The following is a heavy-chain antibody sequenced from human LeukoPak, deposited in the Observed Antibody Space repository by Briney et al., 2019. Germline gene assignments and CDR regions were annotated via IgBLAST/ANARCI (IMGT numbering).Heavy chain of an antibody. J-gene: IGHJ4*02. D-gene: IGHD6-19*01. Sequence: GESLKISCKGSGYSFTSYWIGWVRQMPGKGLEWMGIIYPGDSDTRYSPSFQGQVTISADKSISTAYLQWSSLKASDTAMYYCARQALSLAVAGQPIVYWGQGTLVTVSS. V-gene: IGHV5-51*01. CDR2: IYPGDSDT. CDR1: GYSFTSYW. CDR3: ARQALSLAVAGQPIVY.